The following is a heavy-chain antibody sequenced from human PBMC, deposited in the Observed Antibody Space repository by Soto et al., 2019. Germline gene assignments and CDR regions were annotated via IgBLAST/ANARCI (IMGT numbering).Heavy chain of an antibody. Sequence: QVQLVESGGGVVQPGRSLRLSCAASGFTFSSYAMHWVRQAPGKGLEWVAVISYDGSNKYYAECVKGRFTISRDHSKNTLYLQMNSLRAEDTAVYYCARDPIAAAGTGWFDPWGQGTLVTVSS. CDR2: ISYDGSNK. D-gene: IGHD6-13*01. CDR3: ARDPIAAAGTGWFDP. CDR1: GFTFSSYA. J-gene: IGHJ5*02. V-gene: IGHV3-30-3*01.